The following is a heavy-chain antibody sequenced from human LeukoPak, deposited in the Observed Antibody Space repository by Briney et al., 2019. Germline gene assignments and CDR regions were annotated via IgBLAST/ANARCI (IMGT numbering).Heavy chain of an antibody. Sequence: HPGGSLRLSCAASGFTVSSNYMSWVHQGPGKGLECVSVISNDGDTYYADSVKGRFTISRDNSRNTLYLEMHSLRAEDAALYNCAKDHSYDSGGSYLVGPNYYYMGVWGKGTTVTISS. CDR1: GFTVSSNY. D-gene: IGHD3-10*01. CDR3: AKDHSYDSGGSYLVGPNYYYMGV. V-gene: IGHV3-53*01. J-gene: IGHJ6*03. CDR2: ISNDGDT.